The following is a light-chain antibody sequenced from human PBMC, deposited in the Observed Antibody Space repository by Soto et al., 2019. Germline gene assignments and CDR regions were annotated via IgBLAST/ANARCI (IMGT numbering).Light chain of an antibody. Sequence: EIVLTQSPGTLSVSPGERATLSFSASQSVSSNLAWYQQRPGQAPRLLIYGASSRATGIPDRFSGSGSGTDFTLTISRLEPEDFAVYYCQQYGSSPFTFGQGTRLEIK. V-gene: IGKV3-20*01. CDR1: QSVSSN. J-gene: IGKJ5*01. CDR3: QQYGSSPFT. CDR2: GAS.